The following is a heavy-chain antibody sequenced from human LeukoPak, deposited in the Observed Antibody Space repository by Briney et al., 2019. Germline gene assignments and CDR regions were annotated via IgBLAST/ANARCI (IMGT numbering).Heavy chain of an antibody. V-gene: IGHV1-2*06. CDR2: INPNSGGT. D-gene: IGHD6-19*01. CDR1: GYTFTGYY. Sequence: ASAKVSCKASGYTFTGYYMHWVRQAPGQGLEWMGRINPNSGGTNYAQKFQGRVTMTRDTSISTAYMELSRLRSDDTAVYYCARAHSGWDNDAFDIWGQGTMVTVSS. J-gene: IGHJ3*02. CDR3: ARAHSGWDNDAFDI.